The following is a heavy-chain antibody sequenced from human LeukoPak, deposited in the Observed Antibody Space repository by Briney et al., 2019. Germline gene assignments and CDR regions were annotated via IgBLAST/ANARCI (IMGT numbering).Heavy chain of an antibody. CDR2: ISSSSSTI. D-gene: IGHD3-22*01. Sequence: GGSLRLSCAASGFTFRSYSMNWVRQAPGKGLEWVSYISSSSSTIYYADSVKGRFTISRDNAKNSLYLQMNSLRAEDTAVYYCARSSPGYYDSSGYYYPRGRTRYYMDVWGKGTTVTVSS. CDR3: ARSSPGYYDSSGYYYPRGRTRYYMDV. J-gene: IGHJ6*03. CDR1: GFTFRSYS. V-gene: IGHV3-48*04.